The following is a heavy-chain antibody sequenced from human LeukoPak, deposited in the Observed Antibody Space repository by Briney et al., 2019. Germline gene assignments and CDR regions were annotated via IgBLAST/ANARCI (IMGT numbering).Heavy chain of an antibody. Sequence: PGGSLRLSCAASGFTFSNAWMSWVRQAPGKGLEWVSYISSGATTIYYADSVKGRFTISRDNAKNSLYLQMNSLRAEDTAVYYCAREEDYYDSSGYSAEVLGYWGQGTLVTVSS. CDR2: ISSGATTI. J-gene: IGHJ4*02. V-gene: IGHV3-11*04. D-gene: IGHD3-22*01. CDR1: GFTFSNAW. CDR3: AREEDYYDSSGYSAEVLGY.